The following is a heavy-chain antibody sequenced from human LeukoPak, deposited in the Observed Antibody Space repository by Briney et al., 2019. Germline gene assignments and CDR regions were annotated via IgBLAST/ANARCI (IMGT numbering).Heavy chain of an antibody. Sequence: GASVKVSCKASGYTFTGYYMHWVRQAPGQGLEWMGWINPNSGGTNYAQKFQGRVTMTRDTSISTAYMELSRLRSDDTAVYYCARVLDFWSGYVYFDYWGQGTLVTVSS. V-gene: IGHV1-2*02. CDR2: INPNSGGT. CDR3: ARVLDFWSGYVYFDY. J-gene: IGHJ4*02. D-gene: IGHD3-3*01. CDR1: GYTFTGYY.